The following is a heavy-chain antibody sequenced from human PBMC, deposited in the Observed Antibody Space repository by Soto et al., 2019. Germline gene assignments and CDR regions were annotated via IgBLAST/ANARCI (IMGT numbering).Heavy chain of an antibody. J-gene: IGHJ6*03. D-gene: IGHD3-3*01. CDR1: GFTFSSYS. CDR3: ASTGGPDFWRYYMDV. CDR2: ISSSSSYI. V-gene: IGHV3-21*01. Sequence: GGSLRLSCAASGFTFSSYSMNWVRQAPGKGLEWVSSISSSSSYIYYADSVKGRFTISRDNAKNSLYLQMNSLRAEDTAVYYCASTGGPDFWRYYMDVWGKGTTVTVSS.